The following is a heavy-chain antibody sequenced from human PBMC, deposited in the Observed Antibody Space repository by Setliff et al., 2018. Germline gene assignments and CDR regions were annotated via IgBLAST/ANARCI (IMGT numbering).Heavy chain of an antibody. V-gene: IGHV1-18*01. CDR3: SRLVRYCSRTTCQTASGAEV. J-gene: IGHJ4*02. Sequence: ASVKVSCKASGYTFSHSGITWVRQAPGQGLEWMGWIGAYTGNTNYAQKLQGRVTMTTDASASTAYMELRGLTSDDTAVYYCSRLVRYCSRTTCQTASGAEVWGQGTLVTVSS. CDR2: IGAYTGNT. CDR1: GYTFSHSG. D-gene: IGHD2-2*01.